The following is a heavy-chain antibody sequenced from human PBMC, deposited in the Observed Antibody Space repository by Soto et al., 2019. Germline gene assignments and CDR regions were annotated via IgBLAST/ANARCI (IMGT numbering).Heavy chain of an antibody. V-gene: IGHV4-34*01. CDR2: INHSGST. CDR1: GGSFSGYY. J-gene: IGHJ6*02. Sequence: SETLSLTCAVYGGSFSGYYWSWIRQPPGKGLEWIGEINHSGSTNYNPSLKSRVTISVDTSKNQFSLKLSSVTAADTAVYYCASLGRARASAYYYYYGMDVWGQGTTVTVSS. D-gene: IGHD6-6*01. CDR3: ASLGRARASAYYYYYGMDV.